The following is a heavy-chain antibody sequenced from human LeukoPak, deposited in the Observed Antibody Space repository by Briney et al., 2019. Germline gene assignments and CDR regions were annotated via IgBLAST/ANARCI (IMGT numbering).Heavy chain of an antibody. D-gene: IGHD6-13*01. Sequence: TSETLSLTCTVSGGSISSYYWSWIRQPAGKGLEWIGRIYTSGSTNYNPSLKSRVTMSVDTSKNQFSLKLSSVTAADTAVYYCATGYTSNCPYNWGQGTLVTVSS. J-gene: IGHJ4*02. V-gene: IGHV4-4*07. CDR2: IYTSGST. CDR1: GGSISSYY. CDR3: ATGYTSNCPYN.